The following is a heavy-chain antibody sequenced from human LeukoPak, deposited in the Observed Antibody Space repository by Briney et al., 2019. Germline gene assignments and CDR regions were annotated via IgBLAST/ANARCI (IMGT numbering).Heavy chain of an antibody. J-gene: IGHJ3*02. CDR3: ARDIVVVTAISQDAFDI. CDR1: GFTFSSYW. CDR2: IKQDGSEK. D-gene: IGHD2-21*02. Sequence: PGGSLRLSCAASGFTFSSYWMSWVRQAPGKGLEWVANIKQDGSEKYYVDSVKGRFTISRDNAKNSLYLQMNSLRAEDTAVYYCARDIVVVTAISQDAFDIWGQGTMVTVSS. V-gene: IGHV3-7*01.